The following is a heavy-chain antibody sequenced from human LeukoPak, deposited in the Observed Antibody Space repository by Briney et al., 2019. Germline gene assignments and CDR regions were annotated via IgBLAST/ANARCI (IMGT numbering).Heavy chain of an antibody. V-gene: IGHV1-18*01. J-gene: IGHJ6*03. CDR3: ARRVVPAAIRFHYYYYMDV. CDR2: ISAYNGNT. Sequence: SESVSCPSCNCTFTSYGVSWVGRATGQENEWMGWISAYNGNTNYAQKLQGRVTMTTDTSTSTAYMELRSLRSDDTAVYYCARRVVPAAIRFHYYYYMDVWGKGTTVTVSS. D-gene: IGHD2-2*02. CDR1: NCTFTSYG.